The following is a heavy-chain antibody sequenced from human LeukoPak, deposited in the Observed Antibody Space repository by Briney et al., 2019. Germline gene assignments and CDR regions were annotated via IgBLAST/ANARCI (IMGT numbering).Heavy chain of an antibody. V-gene: IGHV3-33*03. J-gene: IGHJ4*02. CDR2: IWYDGSNK. D-gene: IGHD4-17*01. CDR1: GFTFSSYG. Sequence: GGSLRLSCAASGFTFSSYGMHWVRQAPGKGLEWVAVIWYDGSNKYYADSVKGRFTISRDNAKNSLYLQMNSLRAEDTAVYYCAGAYGDYVGGAYWGQGTLVTVSS. CDR3: AGAYGDYVGGAY.